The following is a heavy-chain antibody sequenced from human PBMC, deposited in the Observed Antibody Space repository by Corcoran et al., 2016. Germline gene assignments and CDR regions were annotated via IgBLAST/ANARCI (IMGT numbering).Heavy chain of an antibody. V-gene: IGHV3-13*01. CDR3: ARSPQWQRWLGYFDL. J-gene: IGHJ2*01. D-gene: IGHD4-17*01. CDR1: GFTFSSYD. CDR2: IGTAGDT. Sequence: EVQLVESGGGLVQPGGSLRLSCAASGFTFSSYDMHWVRQATGKGLEWVSAIGTAGDTYYPGSVKGRFTISRENAKNSLYLQMNSLRAGDTAVYYCARSPQWQRWLGYFDLWGRGTLVTVSS.